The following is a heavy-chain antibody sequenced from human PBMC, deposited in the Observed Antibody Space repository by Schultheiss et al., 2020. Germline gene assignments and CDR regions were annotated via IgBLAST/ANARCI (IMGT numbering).Heavy chain of an antibody. J-gene: IGHJ6*02. CDR3: ARDPRGFDGMDV. CDR2: ISYSGST. Sequence: SATLSLTCAVYGGSFSGYYWSWIRQPPGKGLEWIGSISYSGSTYYNPSLKSRVTISVDTSKNQFSLKLSSVTAADTAVYYCARDPRGFDGMDVWGQGTTVTVSS. V-gene: IGHV4-34*01. CDR1: GGSFSGYY.